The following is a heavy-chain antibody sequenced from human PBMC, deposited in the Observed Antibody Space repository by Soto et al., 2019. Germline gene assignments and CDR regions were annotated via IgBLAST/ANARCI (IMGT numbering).Heavy chain of an antibody. CDR3: AKVTDYYDSSGYLFDY. D-gene: IGHD3-22*01. J-gene: IGHJ4*02. V-gene: IGHV3-23*01. CDR1: GFTFSSYA. Sequence: GGSLRLSCAASGFTFSSYAMSWVRQAPGKGLEWVSAISGSGGSTYYADSVKGRFTISRDNSKNTLYLQMNSLRAEDTAVYYCAKVTDYYDSSGYLFDYWGQGTLVTVSS. CDR2: ISGSGGST.